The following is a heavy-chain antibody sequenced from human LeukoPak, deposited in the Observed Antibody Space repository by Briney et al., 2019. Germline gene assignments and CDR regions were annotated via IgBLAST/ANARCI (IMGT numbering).Heavy chain of an antibody. J-gene: IGHJ4*02. CDR3: AKVYGGEFDY. Sequence: GGSLRLSCAASGFTFSSYAMSWVRQAPGEGLEWASAISGSGGSTYYADSVKGRFTISRDNSKNTLYLQMNSLRAEDTAVYYCAKVYGGEFDYWGQGTLVTVSS. D-gene: IGHD4-23*01. CDR1: GFTFSSYA. V-gene: IGHV3-23*01. CDR2: ISGSGGST.